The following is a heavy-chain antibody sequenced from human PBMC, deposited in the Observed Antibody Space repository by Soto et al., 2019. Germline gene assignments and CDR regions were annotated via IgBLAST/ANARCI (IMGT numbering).Heavy chain of an antibody. J-gene: IGHJ2*01. D-gene: IGHD4-4*01. Sequence: QVQLVQSGAEVKKPGSSVKVSCKASGGTFSSYAISWVRQAPGQGLEWMGGIIPIFGTANYAQKCQGRVTITADKSKSTAYMELSSLRSEDTAVYYCARDLLQTRSLHFDLWGRGTLVTVSS. CDR1: GGTFSSYA. CDR2: IIPIFGTA. CDR3: ARDLLQTRSLHFDL. V-gene: IGHV1-69*06.